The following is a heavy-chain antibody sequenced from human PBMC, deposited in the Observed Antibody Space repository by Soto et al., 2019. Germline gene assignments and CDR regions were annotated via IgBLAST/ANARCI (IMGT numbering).Heavy chain of an antibody. V-gene: IGHV6-1*01. J-gene: IGHJ6*02. CDR1: GGSVSSNSAA. CDR3: ARGGGHCSGGSCYSHYYYSKDV. D-gene: IGHD2-15*01. CDR2: TYYRSKWYN. Sequence: PSQTLSLTCAISGGSVSSNSAAWNWIRQSPSRGLEWLGRTYYRSKWYNDYAVSVKSRITINPDTSKNQFSLQLNSVTPEDTAVYYCARGGGHCSGGSCYSHYYYSKDVWGQGTTVTVSS.